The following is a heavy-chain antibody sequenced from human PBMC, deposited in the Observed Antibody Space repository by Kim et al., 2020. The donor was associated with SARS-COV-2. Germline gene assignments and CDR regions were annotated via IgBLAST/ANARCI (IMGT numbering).Heavy chain of an antibody. CDR2: TYYRSKWYN. D-gene: IGHD6-13*01. Sequence: SQTLSLTCAISGDSVSSNSAAWNWIRQSPSRGLEWLGRTYYRSKWYNDYAVSVKSRITINPDTSKNQFSLQLNSVTPEDTAVYYCARDPVYSIAAAGSSSPARRSGMDVWGQGTTVTVSS. J-gene: IGHJ6*02. V-gene: IGHV6-1*01. CDR3: ARDPVYSIAAAGSSSPARRSGMDV. CDR1: GDSVSSNSAA.